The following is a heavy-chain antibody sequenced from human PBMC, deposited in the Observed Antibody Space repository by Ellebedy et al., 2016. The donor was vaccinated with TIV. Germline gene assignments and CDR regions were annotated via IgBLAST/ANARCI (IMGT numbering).Heavy chain of an antibody. D-gene: IGHD2/OR15-2a*01. CDR3: FLRIRRGY. J-gene: IGHJ4*02. Sequence: GESLKISCAASGFTFTNYAMNWVRQAPGKGLEGVSAVSNSGDSTYYADSVKGRFTISRDNAKNSLYLQMNSLRDEDTAVYYCFLRIRRGYWGQGTLVTVSS. V-gene: IGHV3-23*01. CDR1: GFTFTNYA. CDR2: VSNSGDST.